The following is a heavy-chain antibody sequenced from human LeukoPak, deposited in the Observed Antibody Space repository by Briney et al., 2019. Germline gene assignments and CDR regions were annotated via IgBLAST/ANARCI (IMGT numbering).Heavy chain of an antibody. CDR1: GGSISSYY. D-gene: IGHD5-12*01. Sequence: SETLSLTCTVSGGSISSYYWSWIRQPPGKGLEWIGYIYYSGSTNYNPSLKSRVTISVDTSKNQFSLKLSSVTAADTAVYYCARLYSGYPDYWGQGTLVTVSS. CDR3: ARLYSGYPDY. J-gene: IGHJ4*02. CDR2: IYYSGST. V-gene: IGHV4-59*01.